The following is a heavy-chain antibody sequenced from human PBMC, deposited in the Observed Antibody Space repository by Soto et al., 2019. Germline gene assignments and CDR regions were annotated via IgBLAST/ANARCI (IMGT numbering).Heavy chain of an antibody. J-gene: IGHJ6*02. V-gene: IGHV4-30-4*01. D-gene: IGHD2-2*01. CDR2: IYFSGST. CDR3: ARVGYCSSTSCFGYYYGMDV. Sequence: SETLSLTCTVSGGSISSGDYYWSWLRQPPGRGLERIGYIYFSGSTYYNPSLKSRVTISVHTSKNQFSLKLSSVTAADTAVYYCARVGYCSSTSCFGYYYGMDVWGQGTTVTVSS. CDR1: GGSISSGDYY.